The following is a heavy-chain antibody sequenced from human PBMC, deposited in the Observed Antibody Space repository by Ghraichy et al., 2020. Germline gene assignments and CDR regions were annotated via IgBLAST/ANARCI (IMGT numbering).Heavy chain of an antibody. CDR1: GFNFNIYW. CDR2: IKQDGSET. Sequence: GGSLRLSCAASGFNFNIYWMFWVRQAPGKGLEWVANIKQDGSETYYVDSVKDRFTISRDNAKNSLYLQMSSLRAEDTAMYYCARDLSVAPVEYGVFAVWGQGALVTVSS. V-gene: IGHV3-7*03. J-gene: IGHJ4*02. CDR3: ARDLSVAPVEYGVFAV. D-gene: IGHD2/OR15-2a*01.